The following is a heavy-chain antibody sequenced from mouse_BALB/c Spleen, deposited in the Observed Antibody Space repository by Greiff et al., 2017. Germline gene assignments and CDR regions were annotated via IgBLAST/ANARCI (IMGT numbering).Heavy chain of an antibody. J-gene: IGHJ4*01. CDR2: ISYSGST. CDR3: ARWDGYAYYYAMDY. V-gene: IGHV3-2*02. Sequence: EVKLMESGPGLVKPSQSLSLTCTVTGYSITSDYAWNWIRQFPGNKLEWMGYISYSGSTSYNPSLKSRISITRDTSKNQFFLQLNSVTTEDTATYYCARWDGYAYYYAMDYWGQGTSVTVSS. D-gene: IGHD2-2*01. CDR1: GYSITSDYA.